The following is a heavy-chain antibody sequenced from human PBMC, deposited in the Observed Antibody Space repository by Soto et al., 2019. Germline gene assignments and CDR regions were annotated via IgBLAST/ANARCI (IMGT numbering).Heavy chain of an antibody. D-gene: IGHD5-12*01. Sequence: TSETLSLTCTVSGGSISSSSYYWGWIRQPPGKGLEWIGSIYYSGSTYYNPSLKSRVTISVDTSKNQFSLKLSSVTAADMAVYYCARGSNGYHFDYRGQGTLVTVSS. CDR2: IYYSGST. CDR1: GGSISSSSYY. J-gene: IGHJ4*02. V-gene: IGHV4-39*01. CDR3: ARGSNGYHFDY.